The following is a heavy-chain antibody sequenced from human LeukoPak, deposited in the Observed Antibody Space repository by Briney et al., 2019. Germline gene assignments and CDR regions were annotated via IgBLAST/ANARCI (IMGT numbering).Heavy chain of an antibody. CDR2: IYYSGST. D-gene: IGHD3-10*01. CDR3: ARVWFGELFD. Sequence: KSSGTLSLTCTVSGGSISSSSYYWGWIRQPPGKGLEWIGSIYYSGSTYYNPSLKSRVTISVDTSKNQFSLKLSSVTAADTAVYYCARVWFGELFDWGQGTLVTVSS. V-gene: IGHV4-39*01. J-gene: IGHJ4*02. CDR1: GGSISSSSYY.